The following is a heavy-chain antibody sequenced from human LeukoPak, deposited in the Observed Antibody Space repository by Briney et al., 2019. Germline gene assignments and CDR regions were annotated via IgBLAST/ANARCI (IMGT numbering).Heavy chain of an antibody. D-gene: IGHD3-3*01. J-gene: IGHJ4*02. CDR1: GFTFSSYA. CDR2: ISGSGGST. Sequence: PGGSLRLSCAASGFTFSSYAMSWVRQAPGKGLEWVSAISGSGGSTYYADSVKGRFTISRDNSKNTLYLQMNSLRAEDTAVYYCAKDLYYDFWSGLNDYWGQGTLVTVSS. CDR3: AKDLYYDFWSGLNDY. V-gene: IGHV3-23*01.